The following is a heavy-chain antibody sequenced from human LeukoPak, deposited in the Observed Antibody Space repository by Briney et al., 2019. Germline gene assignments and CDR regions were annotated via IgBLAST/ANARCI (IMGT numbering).Heavy chain of an antibody. J-gene: IGHJ3*02. CDR2: INPSGCST. CDR1: GYTFTSYY. D-gene: IGHD2-2*02. CDR3: GRGPTPQYCSSTSCYTGGAFDI. Sequence: ASVKVSCTASGYTFTSYYMHWVRQAPGQGREWMGIINPSGCSTSHAQKLQGRVTTPRDTSTSPFYMELSSLRSEDTAVYYCGRGPTPQYCSSTSCYTGGAFDIWGQGTMVTVSS. V-gene: IGHV1-46*01.